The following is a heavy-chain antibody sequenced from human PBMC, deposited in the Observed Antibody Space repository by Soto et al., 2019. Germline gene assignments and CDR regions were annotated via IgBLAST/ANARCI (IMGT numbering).Heavy chain of an antibody. V-gene: IGHV4-59*08. Sequence: QVQLQESGPGLVKPSETLSLTCTVSGGSISSYYWSWIRQPPGKGLEWIGYIYYSGSTNYNPSLKSRVTXXVXTXRNQFSLKLTSMTAADPAVYYCARHNYGSGSTYFDYWGQGTLVTVSS. CDR2: IYYSGST. CDR1: GGSISSYY. J-gene: IGHJ4*02. D-gene: IGHD3-10*01. CDR3: ARHNYGSGSTYFDY.